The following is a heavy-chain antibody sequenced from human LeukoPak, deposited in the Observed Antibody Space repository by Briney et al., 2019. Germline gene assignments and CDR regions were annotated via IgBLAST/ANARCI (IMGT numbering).Heavy chain of an antibody. D-gene: IGHD5-12*01. CDR1: GYTFSSYY. Sequence: ASVKVSCKASGYTFSSYYMHWVRQAPGQGLESMGIINPSGGSTSYAQKFQGRVTMTRDTSTSTVYMELSSLRSEDTAVYYCARVVTGYSGYDFRGSGGNYFDYWGQGTLVTVSS. J-gene: IGHJ4*02. CDR3: ARVVTGYSGYDFRGSGGNYFDY. V-gene: IGHV1-46*01. CDR2: INPSGGST.